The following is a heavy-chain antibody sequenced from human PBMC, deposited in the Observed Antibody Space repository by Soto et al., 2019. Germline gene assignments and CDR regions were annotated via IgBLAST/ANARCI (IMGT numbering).Heavy chain of an antibody. CDR3: AKDPAITRVRGVALADV. V-gene: IGHV3-30*18. J-gene: IGHJ6*02. CDR1: GFTFSSYG. Sequence: PGGSLRLSCAASGFTFSSYGMHWVRQAPGKGLEWVAVISYDGSNKYYADSVKGRFTISRDDSKNTLYLQMNSLRAEDTAVYYCAKDPAITRVRGVALADVWGQGTTVTVSS. D-gene: IGHD3-10*01. CDR2: ISYDGSNK.